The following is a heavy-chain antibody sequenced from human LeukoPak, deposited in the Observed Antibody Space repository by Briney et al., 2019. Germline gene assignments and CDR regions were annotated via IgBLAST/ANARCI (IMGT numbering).Heavy chain of an antibody. J-gene: IGHJ4*02. CDR2: MNPNSGNT. D-gene: IGHD3-22*01. Sequence: ASVKVSCKASGYTFTIYDINWVRQATGQGLEWMGWMNPNSGNTGYAQKFQGRVTITRNTSISTAYMELNSLRSEDTAVYYCARTDQDYYDSAGFDYWGQGTLVTVSS. CDR3: ARTDQDYYDSAGFDY. V-gene: IGHV1-8*03. CDR1: GYTFTIYD.